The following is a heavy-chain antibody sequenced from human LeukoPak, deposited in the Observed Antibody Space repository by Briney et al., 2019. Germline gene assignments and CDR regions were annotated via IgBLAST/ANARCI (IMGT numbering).Heavy chain of an antibody. J-gene: IGHJ4*02. CDR1: GFTVSSNY. D-gene: IGHD1-14*01. Sequence: GGSLRLSCAASGFTVSSNYMSWVRQAPGKGLEWVAVIYSGGSTYYADSVKGRFTISRDNSKNTLYLQMNSLRVEDTAVYYCARDTGRTYFDYWGQGTLVTVSS. CDR3: ARDTGRTYFDY. CDR2: IYSGGST. V-gene: IGHV3-53*01.